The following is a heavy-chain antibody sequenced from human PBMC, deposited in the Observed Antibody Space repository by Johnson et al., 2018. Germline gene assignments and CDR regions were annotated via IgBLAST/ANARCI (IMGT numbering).Heavy chain of an antibody. CDR1: GFTFSTYS. V-gene: IGHV3-48*01. Sequence: VQLQESGPGLVKPSGSLRLSCAASGFTFSTYSMGWVRQTSGKGLEWISYIRSNSDIIYYADSVKGRFTISRDNSKNTLYLQMNSLGAEDTALYYWAKGYYDCWDYYMDVWGKGTTVIVSS. CDR2: IRSNSDII. CDR3: AKGYYDCWDYYMDV. D-gene: IGHD3-3*01. J-gene: IGHJ6*03.